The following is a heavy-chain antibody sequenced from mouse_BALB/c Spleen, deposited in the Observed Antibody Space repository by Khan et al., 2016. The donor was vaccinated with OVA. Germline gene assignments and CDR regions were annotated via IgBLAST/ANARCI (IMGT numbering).Heavy chain of an antibody. D-gene: IGHD1-1*01. V-gene: IGHV14-3*02. J-gene: IGHJ1*01. CDR1: GFNIKDTY. Sequence: VQLKQSGAELVKPGASVKLSCTASGFNIKDTYMHWVKQRPEQGLEWIGRIDPANGNTKYDPKFQGKATITADTSSNTAYLQLSSLTSEDTAVYYCARFFSYGSSVWGAGTTVTVSS. CDR2: IDPANGNT. CDR3: ARFFSYGSSV.